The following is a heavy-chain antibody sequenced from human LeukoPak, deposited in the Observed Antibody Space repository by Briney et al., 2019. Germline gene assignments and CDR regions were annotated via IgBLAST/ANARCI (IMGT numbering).Heavy chain of an antibody. V-gene: IGHV3-20*04. J-gene: IGHJ4*02. D-gene: IGHD5-24*01. CDR1: GFTFTNYA. Sequence: QPGGSLRLSCAASGFTFTNYAMSWVRQAPGKGLEWVSGINWNGGSTGYADSVKGRFTISRDNAKNSLYLQMNSLRAEDTALYYCARDGGYNTNYDYWGQGTLVTVSS. CDR3: ARDGGYNTNYDY. CDR2: INWNGGST.